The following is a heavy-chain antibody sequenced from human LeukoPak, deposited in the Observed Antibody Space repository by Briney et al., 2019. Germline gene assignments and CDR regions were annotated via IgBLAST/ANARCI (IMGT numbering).Heavy chain of an antibody. J-gene: IGHJ6*02. V-gene: IGHV3-48*01. CDR1: GFTLSSYS. D-gene: IGHD4-11*01. Sequence: GGSLRLSCAASGFTLSSYSMNWVRQAPGKGLEWVSYISSSSSTIYYADSVKGRFTISRDNAKNSLYLQMNSLRAEDTAVYYCARGDYSRGYYYYGMDVWGQGTTVTVSS. CDR2: ISSSSSTI. CDR3: ARGDYSRGYYYYGMDV.